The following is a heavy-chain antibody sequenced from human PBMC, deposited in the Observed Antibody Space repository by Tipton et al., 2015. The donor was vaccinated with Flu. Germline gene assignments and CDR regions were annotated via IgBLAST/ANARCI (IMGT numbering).Heavy chain of an antibody. CDR3: ARVTELLWFGEARGWFDP. CDR1: GGSFSGYY. D-gene: IGHD3-10*01. CDR2: INHSGST. Sequence: NLSLTCAVYGGSFSGYYWSWIRQPPGKGLEWIGEINHSGSTNYNPSLKSRVTISVDTSKNQFSLKLGSVTAADTAVYYCARVTELLWFGEARGWFDPWGQGTLVTVSS. J-gene: IGHJ5*02. V-gene: IGHV4-34*01.